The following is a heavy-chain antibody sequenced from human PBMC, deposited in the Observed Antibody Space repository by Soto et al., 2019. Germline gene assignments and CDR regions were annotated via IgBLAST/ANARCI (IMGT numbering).Heavy chain of an antibody. CDR1: GFTFSSYW. CDR3: ARGSTIVAPPLWY. CDR2: IKQDGSEK. J-gene: IGHJ4*02. D-gene: IGHD3-22*01. V-gene: IGHV3-7*01. Sequence: PGGSLRLSCTASGFTFSSYWMSWVRQTPGKGLEWVANIKQDGSEKYYVDSVKGRFTISRDNAKNSLYLQMNSLRAEDTAVYFCARGSTIVAPPLWYWGLGTLVTVSS.